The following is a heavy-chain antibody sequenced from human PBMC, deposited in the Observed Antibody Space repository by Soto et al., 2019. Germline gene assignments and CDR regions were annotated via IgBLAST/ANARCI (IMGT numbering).Heavy chain of an antibody. Sequence: ASVKVSCKASGYTFTSYGISWVRQAPGQGLEWMGWIDAYNGKTNNAQKLQGRVTMTTDTSTSTAYMELRSLRSDDTAVYYCARDRLGATGDYWGQGTLVTVSS. D-gene: IGHD1-26*01. J-gene: IGHJ4*02. CDR1: GYTFTSYG. V-gene: IGHV1-18*01. CDR2: IDAYNGKT. CDR3: ARDRLGATGDY.